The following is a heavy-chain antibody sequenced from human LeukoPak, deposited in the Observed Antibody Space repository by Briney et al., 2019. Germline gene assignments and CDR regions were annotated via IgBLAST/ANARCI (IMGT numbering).Heavy chain of an antibody. D-gene: IGHD3-16*02. J-gene: IGHJ6*03. CDR3: VRHYRPPQDSRAAKPTGYYYYYMDV. CDR2: IYPSDSHT. V-gene: IGHV5-51*01. CDR1: GYTFPIYW. Sequence: GESLKISSQGSGYTFPIYWIGWVRQTPGEGLEWMGIIYPSDSHTIYSPSFQGQVTVSADKSISIAYLQWSSLKASDTAIYYCVRHYRPPQDSRAAKPTGYYYYYMDVWGTGTTVIVSS.